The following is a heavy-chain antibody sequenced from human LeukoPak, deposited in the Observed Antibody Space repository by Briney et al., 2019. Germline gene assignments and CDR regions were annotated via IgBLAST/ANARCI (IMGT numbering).Heavy chain of an antibody. CDR2: MNPKSGNT. V-gene: IGHV1-8*03. CDR1: GYTFTSYD. Sequence: AASVKVSCKASGYTFTSYDINWVRQVTGQGLEWMGWMNPKSGNTGYAQKFQGRVTITRNTSISTAYMEVSSLRYEDTAVYYCARRAVDNSYYYCMDVWGKGTTVTVSS. CDR3: ARRAVDNSYYYCMDV. D-gene: IGHD6-19*01. J-gene: IGHJ6*03.